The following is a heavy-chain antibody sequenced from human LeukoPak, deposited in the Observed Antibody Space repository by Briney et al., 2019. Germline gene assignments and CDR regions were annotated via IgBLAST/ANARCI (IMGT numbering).Heavy chain of an antibody. J-gene: IGHJ4*02. Sequence: PSETLSLTCTVSGGSISSGDYYWSWIRQPPGKGLEWIGYIYYSGNTYYNSSLKSRVTISVDTSKNQFSLKLSSVTAADTAVYYCARADFSGYDWGCYFDYWGQGTLVTVSS. D-gene: IGHD5-12*01. CDR1: GGSISSGDYY. V-gene: IGHV4-30-4*01. CDR3: ARADFSGYDWGCYFDY. CDR2: IYYSGNT.